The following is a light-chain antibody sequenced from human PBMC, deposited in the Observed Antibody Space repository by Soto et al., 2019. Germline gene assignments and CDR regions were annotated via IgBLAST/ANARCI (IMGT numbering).Light chain of an antibody. Sequence: FVMRQSAATLSVSPGKGATLSCRASQGIGDTLAWYQHKIGQAPRLLIYDSSTRASGIPPRFSGGGYGTDFYLTISSLQSEDFAVYYCQQYNKWPLTFGGGTKVDIK. V-gene: IGKV3-15*01. CDR2: DSS. CDR3: QQYNKWPLT. CDR1: QGIGDT. J-gene: IGKJ4*01.